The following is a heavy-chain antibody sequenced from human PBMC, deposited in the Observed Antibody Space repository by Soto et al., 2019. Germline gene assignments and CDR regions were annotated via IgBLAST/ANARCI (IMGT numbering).Heavy chain of an antibody. D-gene: IGHD6-13*01. CDR2: IYYSGST. CDR1: GGSISSYY. Sequence: QVQLQESGPGLVKPSETLSLTCTVSGGSISSYYWSWIRQPPGKGLEWIGYIYYSGSTNYNPSLKSRATISVDTSKNQFSLKLSSVTAADTAVYYCALAAAGTGLFDYWGQGTLVTVSS. J-gene: IGHJ4*02. CDR3: ALAAAGTGLFDY. V-gene: IGHV4-59*01.